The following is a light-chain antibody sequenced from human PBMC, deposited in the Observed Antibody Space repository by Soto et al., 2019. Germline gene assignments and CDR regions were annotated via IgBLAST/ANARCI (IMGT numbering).Light chain of an antibody. V-gene: IGKV3D-7*01. CDR2: GAS. Sequence: PGDRVTLSCRASQSVSSSYLTWYQQKPGQAPRLLIYGASTRATGIPARFSGSGSGTDFTLTISSLQPEDFAVYYCQQDYNLPLTFGGGTKVEI. CDR3: QQDYNLPLT. CDR1: QSVSSSY. J-gene: IGKJ4*01.